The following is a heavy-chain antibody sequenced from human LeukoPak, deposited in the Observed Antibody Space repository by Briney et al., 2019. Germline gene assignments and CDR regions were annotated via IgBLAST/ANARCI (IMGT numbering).Heavy chain of an antibody. CDR3: ARMVYYDSSGYSPFDAFDI. V-gene: IGHV3-21*01. CDR1: GFTFSSYS. CDR2: ISSSSYI. J-gene: IGHJ3*02. Sequence: PGGSLRLSCAASGFTFSSYSMSWVRQAPGKGLEGVSSISSSSYIYYADSVKGRFTISRDNAKNALDLEMNSMRGEDTAVYYCARMVYYDSSGYSPFDAFDIWGQGTMVTVSS. D-gene: IGHD3-22*01.